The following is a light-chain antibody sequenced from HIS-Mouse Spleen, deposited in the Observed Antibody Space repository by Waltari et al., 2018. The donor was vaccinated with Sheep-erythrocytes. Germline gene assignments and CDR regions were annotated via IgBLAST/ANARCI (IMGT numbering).Light chain of an antibody. V-gene: IGLV2-14*02. CDR3: CSYAGSYNHV. Sequence: QSALTQPASVSGSPGQSITLSCTGTSSAVGSYNLVSWYQQHPGKAPKLMIYEGSKRPSGVSNRFSGSKSGNTASLTISGLQAEDEADYYCCSYAGSYNHVFATGTKVTVL. J-gene: IGLJ1*01. CDR1: SSAVGSYNL. CDR2: EGS.